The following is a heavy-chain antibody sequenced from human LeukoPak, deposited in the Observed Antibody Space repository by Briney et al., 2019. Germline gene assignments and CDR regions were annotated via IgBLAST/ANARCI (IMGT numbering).Heavy chain of an antibody. CDR2: IYTSGST. CDR3: ARLSTVTTSFDY. V-gene: IGHV4-4*07. J-gene: IGHJ4*02. D-gene: IGHD4-17*01. Sequence: SETLSLTCTVSGGSISSYYWSWIRQPAGKGLEWIGRIYTSGSTNYNPSLKSRVTMSVDTSKNQFSLKLISVTAADTAVYYCARLSTVTTSFDYWGQGTLVTVSS. CDR1: GGSISSYY.